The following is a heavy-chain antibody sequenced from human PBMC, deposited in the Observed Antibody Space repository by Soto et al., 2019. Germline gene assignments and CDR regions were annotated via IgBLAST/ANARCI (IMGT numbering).Heavy chain of an antibody. V-gene: IGHV1-69*01. CDR2: IIPIIGTA. Sequence: QVQLVQSGAEVKKPGSSVKVSCKASGGTFSSYAISWVRQAPGQGLEWMGGIIPIIGTANYAQKFQGRVTITADESTSTAYMDLSSLRSEDTAVYYCARGAGVVVPAALTRWFDPWGQGTLVTVSS. D-gene: IGHD2-2*01. J-gene: IGHJ5*02. CDR3: ARGAGVVVPAALTRWFDP. CDR1: GGTFSSYA.